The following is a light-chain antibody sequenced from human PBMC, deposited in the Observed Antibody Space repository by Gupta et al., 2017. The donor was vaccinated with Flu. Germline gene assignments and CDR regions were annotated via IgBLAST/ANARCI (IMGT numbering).Light chain of an antibody. V-gene: IGLV1-51*01. J-gene: IGLJ3*02. CDR3: DSWDSSRSAGV. CDR1: SSNIGNNY. Sequence: VLTQPPSVSAAPGQKVTISCAGSSSNIGNNYVSWYQQLPGATPNLLIYEGNKRHSGVPDRFSGSKSGTSATLGITGLQTGEEADYYWDSWDSSRSAGVFGGGTKLTGL. CDR2: EGN.